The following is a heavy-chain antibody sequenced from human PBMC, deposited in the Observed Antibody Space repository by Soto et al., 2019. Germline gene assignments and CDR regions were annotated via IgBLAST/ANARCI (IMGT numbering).Heavy chain of an antibody. CDR2: ISGNSGFT. D-gene: IGHD1-1*01. CDR1: GFTFDNYV. CDR3: AKVDDWNKARCFDR. V-gene: IGHV3-23*01. Sequence: EVQLLESGGGLVEPGGSLRVSCVASGFTFDNYVMTWVRQAPGKGLEWVLAISGNSGFTWYADSVKGRFTLSRDNFKNTLSLEMNNLRAEDTVVYFCAKVDDWNKARCFDRWGQGTLVTVSS. J-gene: IGHJ5*02.